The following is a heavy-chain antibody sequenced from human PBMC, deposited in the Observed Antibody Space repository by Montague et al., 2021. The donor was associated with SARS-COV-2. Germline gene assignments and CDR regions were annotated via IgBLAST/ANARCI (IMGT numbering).Heavy chain of an antibody. CDR3: ARREYSYGWGD. CDR2: VDYSGNT. J-gene: IGHJ4*02. Sequence: SETLSLTCTVTGGPISGSSDYWGWIRQSPGKGLEWIASVDYSGNTYYSPSLKSRLTISVDTSKSQFSLKLSSVTAADTALYYCARREYSYGWGDWGQGTLVTVSS. CDR1: GGPISGSSDY. V-gene: IGHV4-39*01. D-gene: IGHD5-18*01.